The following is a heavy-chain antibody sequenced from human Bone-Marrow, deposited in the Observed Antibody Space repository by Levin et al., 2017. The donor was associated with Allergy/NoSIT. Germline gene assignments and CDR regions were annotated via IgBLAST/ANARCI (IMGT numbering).Heavy chain of an antibody. CDR2: IKTKTDCGTT. Sequence: GGSLRLSCAASGFGFTFSNAWMSWVRQAPGKGLEWVGRIKTKTDCGTTDYGAPVKGRFTISRDDSKNTIYLQMNSPKTEDTAVYYCTTIYSYGSSDYWGQGTLVTVSS. CDR3: TTIYSYGSSDY. V-gene: IGHV3-15*01. D-gene: IGHD5-18*01. J-gene: IGHJ4*02. CDR1: GFGFTFSNAW.